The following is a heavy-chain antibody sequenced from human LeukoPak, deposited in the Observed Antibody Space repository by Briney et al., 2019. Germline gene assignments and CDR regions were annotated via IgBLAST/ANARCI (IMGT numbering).Heavy chain of an antibody. CDR2: IDHGGST. J-gene: IGHJ4*02. CDR1: GGSFSSYY. D-gene: IGHD4-17*01. V-gene: IGHV4-59*01. CDR3: ARLKATVSIHAYFDS. Sequence: SETLSLTCTVSGGSFSSYYWTWIRQPPGKGREWIGHIDHGGSTNYNPSLRSRVSISSDTSKIQFSLELTSVTAADTAVYYCARLKATVSIHAYFDSWGQGTLVTVSS.